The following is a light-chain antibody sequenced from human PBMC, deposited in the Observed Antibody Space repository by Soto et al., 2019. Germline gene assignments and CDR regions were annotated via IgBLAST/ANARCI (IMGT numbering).Light chain of an antibody. J-gene: IGKJ4*01. CDR2: DAS. Sequence: EIVLTQSPATLSLSPGERATLSCRASESIGIYLAWFQQKPGQAPRLLIYDASNRAPGIPARFSASGSETDFTLTISSLEPEDFAVYYCQQRGNWPLTFGGGTKVEIK. CDR3: QQRGNWPLT. V-gene: IGKV3-11*01. CDR1: ESIGIY.